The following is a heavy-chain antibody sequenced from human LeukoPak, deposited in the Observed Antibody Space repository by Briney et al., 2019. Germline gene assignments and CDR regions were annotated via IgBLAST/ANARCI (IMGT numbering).Heavy chain of an antibody. CDR3: ARARATGDCSSSSCWEMGRFDP. CDR1: GYIFANYG. Sequence: ASVKVSCKASGYIFANYGITWVRQAPGQGLEWMGWITPYNGDTYYAQRLQGRVTMTTDTSTSTAYMEVRSLRSDDTAVYYCARARATGDCSSSSCWEMGRFDPWGQGTLVTVSS. J-gene: IGHJ5*02. V-gene: IGHV1-18*01. D-gene: IGHD2-2*01. CDR2: ITPYNGDT.